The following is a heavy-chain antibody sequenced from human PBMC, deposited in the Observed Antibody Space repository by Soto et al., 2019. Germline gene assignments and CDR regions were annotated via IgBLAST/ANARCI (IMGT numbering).Heavy chain of an antibody. CDR3: ARDRDGSLPSD. CDR1: GGSISSGGYY. J-gene: IGHJ4*02. Sequence: QVQLQESGPGLVKPSQTLSLTCTVSGGSISSGGYYWSWIRQHPGKGLEWIGYIYYSGSTYYNPSLKSXXTXSXXTSKNQFSLKVTSVTAADTAVYYCARDRDGSLPSDWGQGTLVTVSS. V-gene: IGHV4-31*03. CDR2: IYYSGST. D-gene: IGHD2-15*01.